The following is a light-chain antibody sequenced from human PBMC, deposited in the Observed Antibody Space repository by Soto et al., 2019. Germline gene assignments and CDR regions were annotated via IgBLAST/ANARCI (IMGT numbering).Light chain of an antibody. CDR2: LEGSGSY. V-gene: IGLV4-60*02. Sequence: QAVVTQSSSASASLGSSVKLTCTLSSGHSSYIIAWHQQQPGKAPRYLMKLEGSGSYNKGSGVRDRFSGSSSGADRYLTISNLQFEDEADYYCETWDSNTRVFGGGTKVTVL. J-gene: IGLJ3*02. CDR1: SGHSSYI. CDR3: ETWDSNTRV.